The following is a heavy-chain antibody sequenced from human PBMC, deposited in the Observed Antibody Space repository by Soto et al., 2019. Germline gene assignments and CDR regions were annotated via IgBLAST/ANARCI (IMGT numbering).Heavy chain of an antibody. CDR3: ARTPLLGGIQAWHIDY. D-gene: IGHD5-18*01. V-gene: IGHV1-46*01. Sequence: QVQLVQSGAEVKKPGASVKVSCKASGYTFTTYYIHWVRQAPGQGLEWIGVVNPSGGSATYTQNLQDRVTRTRDTSTRTGTMELGSLATADTALYDCARTPLLGGIQAWHIDYWGQGALVTVSS. J-gene: IGHJ4*02. CDR1: GYTFTTYY. CDR2: VNPSGGSA.